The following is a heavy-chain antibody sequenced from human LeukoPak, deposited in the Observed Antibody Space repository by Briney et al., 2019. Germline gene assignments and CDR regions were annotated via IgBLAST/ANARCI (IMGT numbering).Heavy chain of an antibody. D-gene: IGHD6-19*01. Sequence: RPGRSLRLSCAASGFTFSSYAMHWVRQAPGKWLEWVAVISYDGSNKYYADSVKGRFTISRDNSKNTLYLQMNSLRAEDTAVYYCARDRGAVAGTGYFDYWGQGTLVTVSS. J-gene: IGHJ4*02. V-gene: IGHV3-30*04. CDR3: ARDRGAVAGTGYFDY. CDR2: ISYDGSNK. CDR1: GFTFSSYA.